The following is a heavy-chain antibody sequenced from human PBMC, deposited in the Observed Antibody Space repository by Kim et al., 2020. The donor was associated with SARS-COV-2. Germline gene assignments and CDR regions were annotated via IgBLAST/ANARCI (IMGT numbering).Heavy chain of an antibody. V-gene: IGHV3-7*01. CDR1: GFTFSECG. CDR2: REQGGSEK. D-gene: IGHD3-22*01. Sequence: GGSLRLSCVTSGFTFSECGMNWVRQAPGKWREWVSSREQGGSEKRYMDSAKGRFTISRDNANNSLYLQINSLRADDTAVYYCAAGRGWLIDYWGQGTLVTVLS. CDR3: AAGRGWLIDY. J-gene: IGHJ4*02.